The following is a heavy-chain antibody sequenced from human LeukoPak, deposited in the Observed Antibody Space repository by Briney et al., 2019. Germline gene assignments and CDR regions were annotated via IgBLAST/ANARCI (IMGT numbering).Heavy chain of an antibody. V-gene: IGHV3-7*03. D-gene: IGHD6-6*01. Sequence: GGSLRLSCAASGFTFSGYWMTWVRQAPGKGLEWVANIKQDGSEKYYVDSVKGRFTISRDNAKNSLYLQMNSLRAEDTAVYYCAKAIAARLYYFDYWGQGTLVTVSS. CDR2: IKQDGSEK. CDR1: GFTFSGYW. J-gene: IGHJ4*02. CDR3: AKAIAARLYYFDY.